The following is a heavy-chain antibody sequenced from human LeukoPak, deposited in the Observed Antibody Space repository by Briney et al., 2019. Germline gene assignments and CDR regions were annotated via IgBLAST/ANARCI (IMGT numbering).Heavy chain of an antibody. CDR3: AKSPPIFGVVIPFDY. D-gene: IGHD3-3*01. J-gene: IGHJ4*02. CDR2: ISSSSSYI. CDR1: GFTFSSYS. Sequence: GGSLRLSCAASGFTFSSYSMNWVRQAPGKGLEWVSSISSSSSYIYYADSVKGRFTISRDNSKNTLYLQMNSLRAEDTAVYYCAKSPPIFGVVIPFDYWGQGTLVTVSS. V-gene: IGHV3-21*01.